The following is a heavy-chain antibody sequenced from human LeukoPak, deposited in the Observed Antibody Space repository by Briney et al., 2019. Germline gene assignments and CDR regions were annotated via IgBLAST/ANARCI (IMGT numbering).Heavy chain of an antibody. V-gene: IGHV1-2*02. D-gene: IGHD3-10*01. CDR3: SRGGPHTYYYGSGSYYRWDY. J-gene: IGHJ4*02. CDR2: INPNSGDT. CDR1: VYTFTGYY. Sequence: ASVKVSCKASVYTFTGYYMHWVRHAPGQGLEWMGWINPNSGDTDCAQKFQGRVTMTRDTSISTAYMELSRLRSDDTAVYYCSRGGPHTYYYGSGSYYRWDYWGQGTLVTVSS.